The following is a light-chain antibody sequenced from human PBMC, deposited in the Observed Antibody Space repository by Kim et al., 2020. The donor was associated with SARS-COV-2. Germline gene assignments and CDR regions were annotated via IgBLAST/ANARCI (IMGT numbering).Light chain of an antibody. CDR2: DAS. CDR3: QQRTNWPPMYT. V-gene: IGKV3-11*01. J-gene: IGKJ2*01. Sequence: EIVLTQSPATLSLSLGERATLSCRASQSVSNYLAWYQQRPGQEPRLLIYDASIRATGIPARFSGSGSGTDFTLTISSLEPEDFAVYYCQQRTNWPPMYTFGQGTKLEIK. CDR1: QSVSNY.